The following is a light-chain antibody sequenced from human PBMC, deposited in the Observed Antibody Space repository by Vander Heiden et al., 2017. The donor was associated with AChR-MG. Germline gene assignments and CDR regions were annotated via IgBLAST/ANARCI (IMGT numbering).Light chain of an antibody. CDR2: WAS. V-gene: IGKV4-1*01. CDR1: QSVLYSPNNKNY. CDR3: QQYESTPGIT. J-gene: IGKJ3*01. Sequence: DIVMTQSPDSLAVSLGERATINCKSSQSVLYSPNNKNYLAWYQQKPGQPPKLLIYWASTRESGVPDRFSGSGSGTDFTLTISSLQAEDVAVYYCQQYESTPGITFGHGTKVDIK.